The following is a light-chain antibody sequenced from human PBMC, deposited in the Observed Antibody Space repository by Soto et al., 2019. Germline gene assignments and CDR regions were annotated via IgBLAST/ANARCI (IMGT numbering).Light chain of an antibody. CDR2: EVN. CDR3: SSSAGSSNFGV. Sequence: QSALTQPPSASGSPGQSVAISCTGTSSDVGGYNYVSWYQQHPGKAPKLMIYEVNKRPSGVPDRFSGSKSGNTASLTVSGLQAEDEADYYCSSSAGSSNFGVFGTGTKVTVL. J-gene: IGLJ1*01. V-gene: IGLV2-8*01. CDR1: SSDVGGYNY.